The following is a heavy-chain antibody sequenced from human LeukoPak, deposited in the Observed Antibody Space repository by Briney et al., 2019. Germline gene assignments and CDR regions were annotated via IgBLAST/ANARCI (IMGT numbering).Heavy chain of an antibody. V-gene: IGHV4-38-2*02. CDR3: ARVHARVGIVDY. Sequence: SETLSLTCTVSGYSISNGYYWGWIRQPPGKGLEWIGNIHHSGTTYYNPSLKSRVTKSLDTSKNQFSLNLSSVTAADTAVYYCARVHARVGIVDYWGQGTLVTVSS. CDR2: IHHSGTT. D-gene: IGHD1-26*01. J-gene: IGHJ4*02. CDR1: GYSISNGYY.